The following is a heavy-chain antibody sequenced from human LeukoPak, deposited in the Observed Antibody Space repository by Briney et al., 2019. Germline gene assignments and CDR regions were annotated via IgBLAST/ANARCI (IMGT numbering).Heavy chain of an antibody. Sequence: GGSLRLSCAASGFTFSSYAMSWVRQAPGKGLEWVSAISGSGGSTYYADSVKGRFTISRDNSKNTLYLQMNGLRAEDTAVYYCAKDPAALVAATSATDYWGQGTLVTVSS. CDR2: ISGSGGST. CDR1: GFTFSSYA. D-gene: IGHD2-15*01. V-gene: IGHV3-23*01. CDR3: AKDPAALVAATSATDY. J-gene: IGHJ4*02.